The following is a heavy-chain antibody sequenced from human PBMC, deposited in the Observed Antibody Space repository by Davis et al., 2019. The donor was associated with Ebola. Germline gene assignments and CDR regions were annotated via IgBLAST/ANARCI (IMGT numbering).Heavy chain of an antibody. CDR1: GFTFSDYY. CDR2: ISTSGSTI. D-gene: IGHD2-2*02. CDR3: AKAHLWDIVVVPAAIQGSDY. J-gene: IGHJ4*02. Sequence: GESLKISCAASGFTFSDYYMSWIRQAPGKGLEWLSYISTSGSTIYYPDSVKGRFTISRDNAKNSLYLQMNSLRAEDTAVYYCAKAHLWDIVVVPAAIQGSDYWGQGTLVTVSS. V-gene: IGHV3-11*01.